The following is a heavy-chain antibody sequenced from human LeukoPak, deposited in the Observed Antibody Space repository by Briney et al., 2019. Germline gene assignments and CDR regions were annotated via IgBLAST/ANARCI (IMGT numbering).Heavy chain of an antibody. Sequence: ASVKVSCKASGYTFTGFCIHWVRQAPGQGREWMGWLNPNSGGTNYAQKFQGRVTMTRDTSISTGYMELSRLRSDDTAVYYCARDLDNYSGSGSYYNGDPLFQHWGQGTLVTVSS. CDR3: ARDLDNYSGSGSYYNGDPLFQH. V-gene: IGHV1-2*02. J-gene: IGHJ1*01. CDR2: LNPNSGGT. D-gene: IGHD3-10*01. CDR1: GYTFTGFC.